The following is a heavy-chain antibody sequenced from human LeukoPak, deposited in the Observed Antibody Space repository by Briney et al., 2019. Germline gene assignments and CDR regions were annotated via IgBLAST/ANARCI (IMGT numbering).Heavy chain of an antibody. CDR2: IIPIFGTA. Sequence: VASVKVSCKASGGTFSSYAISWVRQAPGQGLEWMGGIIPIFGTANYAQKFQGRVTITTDESTSTAYMELSSLRSEDTAVYYCARGLIGYSSSWSSFDYWGQGTLVTVSS. CDR1: GGTFSSYA. D-gene: IGHD6-13*01. V-gene: IGHV1-69*05. J-gene: IGHJ4*02. CDR3: ARGLIGYSSSWSSFDY.